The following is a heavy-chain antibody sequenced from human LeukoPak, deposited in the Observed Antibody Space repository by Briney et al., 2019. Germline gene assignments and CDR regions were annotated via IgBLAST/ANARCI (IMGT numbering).Heavy chain of an antibody. J-gene: IGHJ4*02. V-gene: IGHV3-21*01. CDR1: GFTFSSYA. Sequence: GGSPRLSCAASGFTFSSYAMSWVRQAPGKGLEWVSSISSSSSYIYYADSVKGRFTISRDNAKNSLYLQMNSLRAEDTAVYYCARGGWTVTTADWGQGTLVTVSS. CDR3: ARGGWTVTTAD. D-gene: IGHD4-17*01. CDR2: ISSSSSYI.